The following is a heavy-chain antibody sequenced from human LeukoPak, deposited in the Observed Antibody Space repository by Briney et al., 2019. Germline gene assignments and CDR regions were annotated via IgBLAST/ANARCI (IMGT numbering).Heavy chain of an antibody. Sequence: PGGSLRLSCAASGFTVSSNYMSWVRQAPGKGLEWVSVIYSGGSTYYADSVKGRFTISRDNSKNTLYLQMNSLRAEDTAVYYCARDRAAAGTYYYYMDVWGKGTTVTISS. CDR1: GFTVSSNY. D-gene: IGHD6-13*01. J-gene: IGHJ6*03. CDR3: ARDRAAAGTYYYYMDV. CDR2: IYSGGST. V-gene: IGHV3-66*01.